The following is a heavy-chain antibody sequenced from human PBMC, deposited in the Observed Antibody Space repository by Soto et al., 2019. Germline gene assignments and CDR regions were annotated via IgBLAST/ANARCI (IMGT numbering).Heavy chain of an antibody. V-gene: IGHV1-2*02. CDR2: INPNSGDT. Sequence: VASVKVSCKASGYTFIGYYMHWVRQAPGQGLEWMGWINPNSGDTNYAEKFQGRVTMTRDTSISTANMELSSLRSDDTAVYYCASFYSSSRGEYYYYGMDDWGQRTSVTVSS. CDR3: ASFYSSSRGEYYYYGMDD. J-gene: IGHJ6*02. CDR1: GYTFIGYY. D-gene: IGHD6-13*01.